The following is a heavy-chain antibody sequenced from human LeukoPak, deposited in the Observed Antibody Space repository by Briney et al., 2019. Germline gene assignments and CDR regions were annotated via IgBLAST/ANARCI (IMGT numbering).Heavy chain of an antibody. CDR2: IYYSGST. CDR1: GGSISSGGYY. CDR3: ASIYGDRRYDAFDI. Sequence: PSETLSLTRTVSGGSISSGGYYWSWIRQHPGKGLEWIGYIYYSGSTYYNPSLKSRVTISVDTSKNQFSLKLSSVTAADTAVYYCASIYGDRRYDAFDIWGQGTMVTVSS. J-gene: IGHJ3*02. V-gene: IGHV4-31*03. D-gene: IGHD4-17*01.